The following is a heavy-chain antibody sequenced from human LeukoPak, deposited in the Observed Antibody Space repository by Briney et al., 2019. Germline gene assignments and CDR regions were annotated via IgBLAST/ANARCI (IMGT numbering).Heavy chain of an antibody. J-gene: IGHJ4*02. Sequence: GASVKVSCKASGYTFTGYYMHWVRQAPGQGLEWMGWINPNSGGTNYAQKFQGRVTVTRDTSISTAYMELSRLRSDDTAVYYCARDATRSGDYYDSSGYYSDYWGQGTLVTVSS. CDR2: INPNSGGT. D-gene: IGHD3-22*01. V-gene: IGHV1-2*02. CDR3: ARDATRSGDYYDSSGYYSDY. CDR1: GYTFTGYY.